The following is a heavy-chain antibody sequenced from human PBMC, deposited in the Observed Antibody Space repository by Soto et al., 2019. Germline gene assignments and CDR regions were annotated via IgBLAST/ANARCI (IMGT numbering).Heavy chain of an antibody. V-gene: IGHV4-30-4*01. CDR3: ARSTYGEGYPHFFAD. Sequence: QVQLQESGPGLVMPSQTLSLTCAVSGGSIDDINSYWTWIRQSPGRSPEWIGYIHNTGNTFYRPSLKRRLAISIDRSKHQFAMKLSAVTAADTAFYYCARSTYGEGYPHFFADWGQGTLVTVSS. CDR1: GGSIDDINSY. D-gene: IGHD3-16*02. CDR2: IHNTGNT. J-gene: IGHJ4*02.